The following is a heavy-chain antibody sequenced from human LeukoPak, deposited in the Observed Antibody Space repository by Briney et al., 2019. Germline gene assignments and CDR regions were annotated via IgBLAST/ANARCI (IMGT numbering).Heavy chain of an antibody. D-gene: IGHD5-18*01. V-gene: IGHV3-33*06. CDR2: IWYDGSNE. CDR1: GFTFSSYG. Sequence: GGSLRLSCAASGFTFSSYGMHWVRQAPGKGLEWVAVIWYDGSNEYYADSVKGRFTISRDNSKNTLYLQMNSLRAEDTAVYYCAKDLYSYGPDAFDIWGQGTMVTVS. J-gene: IGHJ3*02. CDR3: AKDLYSYGPDAFDI.